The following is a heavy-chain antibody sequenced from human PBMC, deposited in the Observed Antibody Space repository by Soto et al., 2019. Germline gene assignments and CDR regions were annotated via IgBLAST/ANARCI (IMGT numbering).Heavy chain of an antibody. CDR1: GFTLRNYA. CDR2: ISGSGGST. CDR3: AKLTSAITLGY. D-gene: IGHD5-12*01. Sequence: GGSLRLSCEASGFTLRNYAMTWVRQAPGKGLEWVSAISGSGGSTYYADSVKGRFTISRDNSKNTLYLQMNSLRAEDTAVYYAAKLTSAITLGYWGQGTLVTVSS. V-gene: IGHV3-23*01. J-gene: IGHJ4*02.